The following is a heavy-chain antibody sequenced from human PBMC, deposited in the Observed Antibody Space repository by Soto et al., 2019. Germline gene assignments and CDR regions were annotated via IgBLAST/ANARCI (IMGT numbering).Heavy chain of an antibody. CDR3: VRDPDVAFVAAYCFDY. J-gene: IGHJ4*02. D-gene: IGHD6-19*01. V-gene: IGHV3-30-3*01. Sequence: QVQLVESGGVVVQPGRSQRLSCAASGFTFSSYAMHWVRSAPGKWMEWVADISYDGSNKYYADSVKGRFTMSRDNSKNSLYLQRNSLRAEQKAVYYCVRDPDVAFVAAYCFDYWGQGTRVTFSS. CDR2: ISYDGSNK. CDR1: GFTFSSYA.